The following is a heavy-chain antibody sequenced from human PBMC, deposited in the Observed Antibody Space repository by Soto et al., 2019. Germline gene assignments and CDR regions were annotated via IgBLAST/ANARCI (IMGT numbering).Heavy chain of an antibody. CDR3: ASSLLTPFDY. CDR2: INSDGSST. Sequence: EVQLVESGGGLVQPGGSLRLSCAASGFTFSSYWMHWVRQAPGKGLVWVSRINSDGSSTSYADSVKGRFTISRDNAKNTLDLHMNSLRAEDTAVYYCASSLLTPFDYWCQGTLVTVSS. J-gene: IGHJ4*02. CDR1: GFTFSSYW. V-gene: IGHV3-74*01. D-gene: IGHD7-27*01.